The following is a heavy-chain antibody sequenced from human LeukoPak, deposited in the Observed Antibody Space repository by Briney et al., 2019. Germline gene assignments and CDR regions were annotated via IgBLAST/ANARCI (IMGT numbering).Heavy chain of an antibody. D-gene: IGHD2-2*01. Sequence: SQTLSLTCTVSGGSISSGSYYWSCIRQPAGKGLEWIGRIYTSGRIYYNPSLKSRVTISVDTSKNQFSLKLSSVTAADTAVYYCARDIMLVPAATYAFDIWGQGTMVTVSS. CDR2: IYTSGRI. V-gene: IGHV4-61*02. CDR1: GGSISSGSYY. CDR3: ARDIMLVPAATYAFDI. J-gene: IGHJ3*02.